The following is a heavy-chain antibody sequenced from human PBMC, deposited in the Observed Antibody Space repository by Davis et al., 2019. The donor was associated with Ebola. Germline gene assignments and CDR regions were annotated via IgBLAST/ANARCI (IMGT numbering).Heavy chain of an antibody. D-gene: IGHD2-15*01. V-gene: IGHV3-15*01. J-gene: IGHJ4*02. CDR1: GFTFSNAW. Sequence: GESLKISCAASGFTFSNAWMSWVRQAPGKGLEWVGRIKSKTDGGTTDYAAPVKGRFTISRDDSKNTLYLQMNSLKTEDTAVYYCTTDFRVVAATPLIDYWGQGTLVTVSS. CDR2: IKSKTDGGTT. CDR3: TTDFRVVAATPLIDY.